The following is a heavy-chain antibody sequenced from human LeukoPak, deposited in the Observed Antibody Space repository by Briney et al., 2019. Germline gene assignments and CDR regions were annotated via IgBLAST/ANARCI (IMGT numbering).Heavy chain of an antibody. D-gene: IGHD3-10*02. CDR3: AELGITMIGGV. Sequence: GGSLRLSCAASGFSFDDYGMSWVRQAPGKGLEWVSSLNWNGGDTSYADSVKGRFTISRDNAKNSLYLQMNSLRAEDTAVYYCAELGITMIGGVWGKGTTVTISS. CDR2: LNWNGGDT. V-gene: IGHV3-20*04. J-gene: IGHJ6*04. CDR1: GFSFDDYG.